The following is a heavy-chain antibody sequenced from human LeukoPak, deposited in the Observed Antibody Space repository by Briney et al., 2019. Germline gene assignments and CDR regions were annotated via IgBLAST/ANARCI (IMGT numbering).Heavy chain of an antibody. V-gene: IGHV3-21*04. J-gene: IGHJ4*02. CDR2: ISSSSSYI. CDR1: GFTFSSSW. Sequence: GGSLRLSCAASGFTFSSSWMHWVRQAPGEGLEWVSSISSSSSYIYYADSVKGRFTISRDNAKNSLYLQMNSLRAEDTAVYYCARDNHYYDSSGYYGDYFDYWGQGTLVTVSS. D-gene: IGHD3-22*01. CDR3: ARDNHYYDSSGYYGDYFDY.